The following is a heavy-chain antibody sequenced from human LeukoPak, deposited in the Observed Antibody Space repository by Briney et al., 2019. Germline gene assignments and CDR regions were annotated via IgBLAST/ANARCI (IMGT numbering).Heavy chain of an antibody. D-gene: IGHD2-21*01. V-gene: IGHV4-34*01. CDR1: GGSFSGYY. CDR2: INHSGST. J-gene: IGHJ6*02. Sequence: SETLSLTCAVYGGSFSGYYWSWIRQPPGKGLEWIGEINHSGSTNYNPSLKRRVTISVDTSKNQFSLKLSSVTAADTAVYYCASIHSRVYGMDVWGQGTTVTVSS. CDR3: ASIHSRVYGMDV.